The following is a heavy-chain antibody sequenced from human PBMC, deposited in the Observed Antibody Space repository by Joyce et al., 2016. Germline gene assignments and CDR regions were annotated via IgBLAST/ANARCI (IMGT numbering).Heavy chain of an antibody. CDR1: GFTFTKYG. V-gene: IGHV3-30*18. J-gene: IGHJ5*02. Sequence: QVQLVESGGGVVKPGRSLRLSCAASGFTFTKYGMHWVRQAPGKGLGWVAVISYDESEKYYADSVKGRFTISRDNSKRTLYLQMNSLRAEDTAVYYCANLYGDDFEDFDPWGQGTLVTVSS. D-gene: IGHD4/OR15-4a*01. CDR2: ISYDESEK. CDR3: ANLYGDDFEDFDP.